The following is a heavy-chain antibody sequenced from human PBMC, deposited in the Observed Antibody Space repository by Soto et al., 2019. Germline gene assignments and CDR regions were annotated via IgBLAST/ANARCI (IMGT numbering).Heavy chain of an antibody. V-gene: IGHV4-31*03. J-gene: IGHJ4*02. CDR2: IYYSGST. Sequence: SETLSLTCTVSGGSISSGGYYWSWIRQHPGKGLEWIGYIYYSGSTYYNPSLKSRVTISVDTSKNQFSLKLSSVTAADTAVYYCARDNDFWSGYQYWGQGTLVTVSS. CDR1: GGSISSGGYY. CDR3: ARDNDFWSGYQY. D-gene: IGHD3-3*01.